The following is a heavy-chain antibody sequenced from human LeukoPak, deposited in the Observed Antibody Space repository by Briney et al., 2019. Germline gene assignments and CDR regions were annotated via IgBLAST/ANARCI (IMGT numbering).Heavy chain of an antibody. J-gene: IGHJ4*02. CDR2: INSDGSST. V-gene: IGHV3-74*01. CDR1: GFSFSSYW. Sequence: GGSLRLSCAASGFSFSSYWMHWVRQAPGKGLVWVSRINSDGSSTTYADSVKGRFTISRDNARNTLYLQMNSLRVEDTAVYYCARGTGYFLFDYWGQGTLVTVSS. CDR3: ARGTGYFLFDY. D-gene: IGHD2-8*02.